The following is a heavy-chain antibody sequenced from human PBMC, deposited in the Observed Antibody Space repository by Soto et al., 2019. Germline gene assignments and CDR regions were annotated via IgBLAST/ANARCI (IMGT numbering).Heavy chain of an antibody. V-gene: IGHV4-31*03. CDR2: IYYSGST. J-gene: IGHJ6*03. Sequence: SETLSLTCTVSGGSISSGGYYWSWIRQHPGKGLEWIGYIYYSGSTYYNPSLKSRVTISVDTSKNQFSLKLSSVTAADTAVYYCARGYCSGGSCYVHYMDVWGKGTTVTVSS. CDR1: GGSISSGGYY. CDR3: ARGYCSGGSCYVHYMDV. D-gene: IGHD2-15*01.